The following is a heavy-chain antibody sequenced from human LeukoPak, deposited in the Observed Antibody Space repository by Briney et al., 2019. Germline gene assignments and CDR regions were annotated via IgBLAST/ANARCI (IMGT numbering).Heavy chain of an antibody. CDR3: AKDRRSSNWLHDY. D-gene: IGHD6-13*01. CDR1: GFTFSSYA. J-gene: IGHJ4*02. Sequence: GGSLRLSCAASGFTFSSYAMSWVRQAPGKGLECVSGISGSGSSTYYADSVKGRFTISRDNSKNTLYLQMSGLRADDTAVYYCAKDRRSSNWLHDYWGQGTLVTVSS. CDR2: ISGSGSST. V-gene: IGHV3-23*01.